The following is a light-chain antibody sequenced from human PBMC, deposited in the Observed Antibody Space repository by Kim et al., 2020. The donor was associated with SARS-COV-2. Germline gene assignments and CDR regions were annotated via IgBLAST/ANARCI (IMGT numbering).Light chain of an antibody. V-gene: IGKV4-1*01. CDR1: PSELHNPNNKDY. Sequence: RATMQCRFSPSELHNPNNKDYLALYQQKPGKPPKFLIFWASTRESGVPDRFSGSGSGTDFTLTISSLQAEDVAVYFCHQYGNFPYTFGQGTKLKI. J-gene: IGKJ2*01. CDR3: HQYGNFPYT. CDR2: WAS.